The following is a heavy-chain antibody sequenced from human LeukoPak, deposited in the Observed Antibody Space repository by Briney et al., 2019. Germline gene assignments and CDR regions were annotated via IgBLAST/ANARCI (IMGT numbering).Heavy chain of an antibody. CDR2: IPDDGNNV. CDR3: AGGTYYSDY. D-gene: IGHD1-7*01. V-gene: IGHV3-30*03. J-gene: IGHJ4*02. Sequence: GGSLLLSCAASGFTFSSYGMHWVRQAPGKGLEWVAFIPDDGNNVYYSDSVRGRFTVSRDSSRNTLYLQMNSLRVEDSALYYCAGGTYYSDYWGQGTLVTVSS. CDR1: GFTFSSYG.